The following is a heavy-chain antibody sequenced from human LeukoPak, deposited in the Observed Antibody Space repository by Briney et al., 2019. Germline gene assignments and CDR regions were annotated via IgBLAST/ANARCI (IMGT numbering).Heavy chain of an antibody. J-gene: IGHJ4*02. V-gene: IGHV4-59*01. CDR3: ARELGTASGYAV. CDR1: GGSISSYY. CDR2: IYYSGST. Sequence: PSETLSLTCTVSGGSISSYYWSWIRRPPGKGLEWIGYIYYSGSTNYNPSLKSRVTISVGTSKNQFSLKLSSVTAADTAVYYCARELGTASGYAVWGQGTLVAVSS. D-gene: IGHD5-12*01.